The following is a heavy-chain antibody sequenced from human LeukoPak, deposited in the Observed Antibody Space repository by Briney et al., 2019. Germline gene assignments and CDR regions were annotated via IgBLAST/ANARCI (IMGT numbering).Heavy chain of an antibody. CDR1: KFTFGTFT. CDR2: ISYDGSSQ. Sequence: GGSLRLSCAASKFTFGTFTMHWVRQAPGKGLEWLAVISYDGSSQYYADSVKGRFTISRDNSKNTLYLQMNSLRAEDTAVYYCARDLSDNFWSGYYFDHWGQGTLVTVSS. J-gene: IGHJ4*02. D-gene: IGHD3-3*01. V-gene: IGHV3-30*04. CDR3: ARDLSDNFWSGYYFDH.